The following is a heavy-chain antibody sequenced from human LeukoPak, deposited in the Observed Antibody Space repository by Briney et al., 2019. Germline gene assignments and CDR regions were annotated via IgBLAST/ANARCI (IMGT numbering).Heavy chain of an antibody. Sequence: SETLSLTCTVSGGSISSGGYYWSWIRRPPGKGLEWIGYIYHSGSTYYNPSLKSRVTISVDRSKNQFSLKLSSVTAADTAVYYCARDGIVGATIPAFDIWGQGTMVTVSS. J-gene: IGHJ3*02. CDR3: ARDGIVGATIPAFDI. D-gene: IGHD1-26*01. CDR1: GGSISSGGYY. V-gene: IGHV4-30-2*01. CDR2: IYHSGST.